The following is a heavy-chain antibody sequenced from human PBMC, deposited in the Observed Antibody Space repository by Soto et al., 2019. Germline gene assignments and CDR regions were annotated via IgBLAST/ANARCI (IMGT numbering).Heavy chain of an antibody. CDR3: ARDPDLIEAAGNYFDY. D-gene: IGHD6-13*01. CDR2: VSFDGVNK. V-gene: IGHV3-30*10. CDR1: VFTLNTYS. J-gene: IGHJ4*02. Sequence: PGGSLRLSCSFSVFTLNTYSMHWVRQAPGKGLEWVAVVSFDGVNKHYRDSVKGRFTISRDIAKNMLYLQMTSLRLEDTALYYCARDPDLIEAAGNYFDYWGQGTLVTVSS.